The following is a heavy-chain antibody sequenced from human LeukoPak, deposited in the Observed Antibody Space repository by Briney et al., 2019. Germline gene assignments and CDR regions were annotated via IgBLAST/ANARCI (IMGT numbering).Heavy chain of an antibody. V-gene: IGHV1-18*01. CDR3: ARDRYYYDSSGYPHTYFDY. CDR1: GYSFTSYG. Sequence: EASVKVSCKASGYSFTSYGISWVRQAPGQGLEWMGWISPYNGKTNYPQKLQGRVTMTTDTSTSTAYMELRSLRSDDTAVYYCARDRYYYDSSGYPHTYFDYWGQGTLVTVSS. D-gene: IGHD3-22*01. CDR2: ISPYNGKT. J-gene: IGHJ4*02.